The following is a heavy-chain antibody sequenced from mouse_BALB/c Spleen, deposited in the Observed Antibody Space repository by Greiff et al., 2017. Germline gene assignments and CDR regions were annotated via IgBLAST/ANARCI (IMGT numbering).Heavy chain of an antibody. CDR3: ASLYYRYYAMDY. Sequence: EVKLVESGGDLVKPGGSLKLSCAASGFTFSSYGMSWVRQTPDKRLEWVATISSGGSYTYYPDSVKGRFTISRDNAKNTLYLQMSSLKSEDTAMYYCASLYYRYYAMDYWGQGTSVTVSS. J-gene: IGHJ4*01. D-gene: IGHD2-14*01. CDR1: GFTFSSYG. V-gene: IGHV5-6*01. CDR2: ISSGGSYT.